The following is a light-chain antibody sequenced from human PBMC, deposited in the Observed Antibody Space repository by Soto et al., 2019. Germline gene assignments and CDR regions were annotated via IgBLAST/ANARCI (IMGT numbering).Light chain of an antibody. CDR1: QSMTSW. CDR3: LQYNSFPYS. V-gene: IGKV1-5*01. Sequence: DIQMTQSPSTLSASVGDRVTITCRASQSMTSWLAWFQQKPGKAPKLLIYVSSSLESGVPSRFSGSGSETYFTLTISSLQPDDFATYYCLQYNSFPYSFGQGTKLEIK. J-gene: IGKJ2*03. CDR2: VSS.